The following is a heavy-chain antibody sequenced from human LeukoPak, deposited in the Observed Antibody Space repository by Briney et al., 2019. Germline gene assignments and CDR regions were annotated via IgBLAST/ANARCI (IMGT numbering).Heavy chain of an antibody. V-gene: IGHV1-2*02. Sequence: APVKVSCKASVYTFTDYYIHWVRQAPGQGLEWMGWINPNSGGTDYAQKVQGRGTMTRDRANSTAYMDVRRRRSDEAAVYYCARACFYDSSGPPDFCFDYWGQGTLVTVSS. D-gene: IGHD3-22*01. CDR3: ARACFYDSSGPPDFCFDY. CDR1: VYTFTDYY. CDR2: INPNSGGT. J-gene: IGHJ4*02.